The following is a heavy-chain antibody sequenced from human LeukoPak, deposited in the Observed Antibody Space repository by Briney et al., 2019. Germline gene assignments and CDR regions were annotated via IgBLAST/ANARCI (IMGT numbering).Heavy chain of an antibody. D-gene: IGHD3-10*01. V-gene: IGHV3-21*01. CDR2: LSSSSDYI. CDR3: YPHYYGSGSLSWLDP. J-gene: IGHJ5*02. Sequence: GGSLRLSCAASGFIFSSYSMNWVRQAPGKGLEWVSSLSSSSDYIYYADSVKGRFTISRDNAKNSLYLQMNSLGVEDTAVYYCYPHYYGSGSLSWLDPWGQGTLVTVSS. CDR1: GFIFSSYS.